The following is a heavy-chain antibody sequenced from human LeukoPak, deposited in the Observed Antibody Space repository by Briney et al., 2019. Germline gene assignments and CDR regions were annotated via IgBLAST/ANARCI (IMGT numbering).Heavy chain of an antibody. D-gene: IGHD5-12*01. Sequence: GGSLRLSCAASGFTFSSYVMHWVRQAPGKGLEWVSAVSDSGGSTFYADSVKGRFTISRDNSKNTLYLQMNSLRAEDTAVYYCAKDQGVYVVATHDAFDIWGQGTMVTVSS. CDR1: GFTFSSYV. J-gene: IGHJ3*02. CDR2: VSDSGGST. V-gene: IGHV3-23*01. CDR3: AKDQGVYVVATHDAFDI.